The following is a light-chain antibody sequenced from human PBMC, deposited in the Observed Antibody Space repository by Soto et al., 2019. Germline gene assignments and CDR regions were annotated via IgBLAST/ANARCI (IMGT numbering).Light chain of an antibody. J-gene: IGLJ2*01. CDR1: NIGSKS. Sequence: SYELTQPPSVSVAPGTTARITFGGNNIGSKSVHWYQQKPGQAPVLVIYYDSDRPSGIPERFSGSNSGNTATLTISRVEAGDEADYYCQVWDSSSDLGVFGGGTKLTVL. CDR3: QVWDSSSDLGV. CDR2: YDS. V-gene: IGLV3-21*04.